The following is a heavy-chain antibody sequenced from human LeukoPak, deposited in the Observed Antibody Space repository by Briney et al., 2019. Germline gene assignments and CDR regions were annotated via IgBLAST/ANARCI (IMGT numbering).Heavy chain of an antibody. J-gene: IGHJ4*02. CDR3: AKGGNLDYGDYFDY. CDR2: ISYDGSNK. Sequence: PGGSLRLSCAASGFTFSSYGMHWVRQAPGKGLEWVAVISYDGSNKYYADSVKGRFTISRDNSKNTLYLQMNSLRAEDTAVYYCAKGGNLDYGDYFDYWGQGTLVTVSS. V-gene: IGHV3-30*18. D-gene: IGHD4-17*01. CDR1: GFTFSSYG.